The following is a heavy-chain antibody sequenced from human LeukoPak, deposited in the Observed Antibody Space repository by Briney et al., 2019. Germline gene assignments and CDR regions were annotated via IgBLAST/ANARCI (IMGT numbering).Heavy chain of an antibody. V-gene: IGHV3-23*01. CDR1: GFTFSSYA. D-gene: IGHD6-13*01. J-gene: IGHJ4*01. CDR3: AKSSSNLREYFHFYF. Sequence: GGSLRLSCAASGFTFSSYAMSWVRQAPGKGLEWVSAISGSGGSTYYADSVKGRFTISRDNSKNTLYLQMNSLRAEDTAVYYRAKSSSNLREYFHFYFWGQGNLVTGSS. CDR2: ISGSGGST.